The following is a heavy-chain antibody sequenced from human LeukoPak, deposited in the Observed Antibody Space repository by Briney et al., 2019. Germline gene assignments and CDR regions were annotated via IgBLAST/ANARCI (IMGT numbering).Heavy chain of an antibody. CDR3: ARGVCSGGSCYTYFDY. Sequence: SETLSLTCAVYGGSFSGYYWSWIRQPAGKGLEWIGRVYTSGSTNYNPSLKSRVTMSVDTSKNQFSLKLSSVTAADTAVYYSARGVCSGGSCYTYFDYWGQGTLVTVSS. J-gene: IGHJ4*02. D-gene: IGHD2-15*01. V-gene: IGHV4-59*10. CDR2: VYTSGST. CDR1: GGSFSGYY.